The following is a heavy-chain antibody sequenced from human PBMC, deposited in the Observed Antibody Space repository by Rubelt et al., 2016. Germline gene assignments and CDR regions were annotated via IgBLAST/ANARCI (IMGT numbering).Heavy chain of an antibody. V-gene: IGHV3-15*01. CDR2: IKTKDVGGTT. CDR3: TADFRGSYHGS. D-gene: IGHD1-26*01. J-gene: IGHJ5*02. Sequence: EVQLVESGGGLVKPGGSLRLSCAASGFTFSNAWMSWVRQAPGKGLEWVGHIKTKDVGGTTDYAAPVKGRFTISRDDSKNTLYLQMNSLKIEDTGVYYCTADFRGSYHGSWGQGTLVTVSS. CDR1: GFTFSNAW.